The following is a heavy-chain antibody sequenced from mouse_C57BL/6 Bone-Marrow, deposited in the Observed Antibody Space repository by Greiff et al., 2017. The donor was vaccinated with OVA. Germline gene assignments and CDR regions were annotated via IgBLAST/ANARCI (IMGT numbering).Heavy chain of an antibody. D-gene: IGHD3-2*02. CDR1: GYTFTSYW. CDR3: ARSETTQHY. Sequence: VQLQESGAELVMPGASVKLSCKASGYTFTSYWMHWVKQRPGQGLEWIGEIDPSDSYTNYNQKFKGKSTVTVDKSSSTAYMQLSSLKSADAAVYNSARSETTQHYWGQGTLVTVSA. CDR2: IDPSDSYT. J-gene: IGHJ3*01. V-gene: IGHV1-69*01.